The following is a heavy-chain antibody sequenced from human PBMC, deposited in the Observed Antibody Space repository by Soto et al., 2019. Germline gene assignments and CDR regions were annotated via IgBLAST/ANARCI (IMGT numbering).Heavy chain of an antibody. J-gene: IGHJ3*02. Sequence: QVQLVESGGGVVQPGRSLRLSCAASGFTFSSYGMHWVRQAPGKGLEWVAVIWYDGSNKYYADCVKGRFTISRDNSKNTLYLQMNSLRAEDTAVYYCAREVVATIDRDARAFDIWGQGTMVTVSS. CDR3: AREVVATIDRDARAFDI. CDR1: GFTFSSYG. CDR2: IWYDGSNK. D-gene: IGHD5-12*01. V-gene: IGHV3-33*01.